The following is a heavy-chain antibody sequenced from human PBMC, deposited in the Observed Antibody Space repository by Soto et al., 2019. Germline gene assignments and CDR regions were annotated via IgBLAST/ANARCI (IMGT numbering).Heavy chain of an antibody. J-gene: IGHJ4*02. Sequence: SETLSLTCTVSGGSTSSDNYWSWIRQPPGKGLEWIGHIYYSGNTDYNPSLRSRLAISIDTSKNQFSLKLSSVTAADTAVYFCAREGGESSDGLYYFDSWGQGSLVTVSS. CDR3: AREGGESSDGLYYFDS. CDR1: GGSTSSDNY. D-gene: IGHD3-16*01. CDR2: IYYSGNT. V-gene: IGHV4-30-4*01.